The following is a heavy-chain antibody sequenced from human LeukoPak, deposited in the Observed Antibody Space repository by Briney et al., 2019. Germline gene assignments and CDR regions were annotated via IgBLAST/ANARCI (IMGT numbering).Heavy chain of an antibody. CDR3: ARVLRYDFWSAYYFDY. V-gene: IGHV1-18*01. CDR1: GCTFNSYD. Sequence: ASVKVSCKASGCTFNSYDISWVRQGPGQGLEWMAWISTYNGNTNYALKVQGRATMTTDTSTSTAYMELRSLRSDDTAVYYCARVLRYDFWSAYYFDYWGQGTLVTVSS. D-gene: IGHD3-3*01. CDR2: ISTYNGNT. J-gene: IGHJ4*02.